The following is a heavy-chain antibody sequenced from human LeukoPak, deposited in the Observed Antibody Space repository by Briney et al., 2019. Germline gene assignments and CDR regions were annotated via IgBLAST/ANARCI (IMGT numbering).Heavy chain of an antibody. J-gene: IGHJ4*02. CDR3: AREDGYCSGGNCYSYFDS. V-gene: IGHV3-21*01. Sequence: GGSLRLSCAASGFTFSSYSMNWVRQAPGKGLEWVSSISSSSSYIYYADSVKGRFTISRDNTRSSLFLQMYSLRAEDTAVYFCAREDGYCSGGNCYSYFDSWGQGTRVGVSS. CDR2: ISSSSSYI. CDR1: GFTFSSYS. D-gene: IGHD2-15*01.